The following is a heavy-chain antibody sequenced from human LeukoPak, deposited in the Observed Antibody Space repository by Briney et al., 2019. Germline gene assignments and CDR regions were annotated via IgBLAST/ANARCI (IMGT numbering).Heavy chain of an antibody. J-gene: IGHJ3*02. V-gene: IGHV3-48*04. Sequence: GGSLRLSCAAPGFTFSSYSMNWVRQAPGKGLEWVSYISSSSSTIYYADSVKGRFTISRDNAKNSLYLQMNSLRAEDTAVYYCARVEQVVAARRDIWGQGTMVTVSS. CDR2: ISSSSSTI. CDR1: GFTFSSYS. CDR3: ARVEQVVAARRDI. D-gene: IGHD2-15*01.